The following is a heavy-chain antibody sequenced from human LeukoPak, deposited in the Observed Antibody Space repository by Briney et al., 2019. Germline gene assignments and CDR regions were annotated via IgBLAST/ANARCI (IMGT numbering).Heavy chain of an antibody. CDR2: INSDGSST. Sequence: GGSLRLSCAAFGFTFSSYWMHWVRQAPGKGLVWVSRINSDGSSTSYADSVKGRFTISRDNAKNTLYLQMNSLRAEDTAVYYCAGDPGSSWSLNWFDPWGQGTLVTVSS. CDR1: GFTFSSYW. V-gene: IGHV3-74*01. D-gene: IGHD6-13*01. J-gene: IGHJ5*02. CDR3: AGDPGSSWSLNWFDP.